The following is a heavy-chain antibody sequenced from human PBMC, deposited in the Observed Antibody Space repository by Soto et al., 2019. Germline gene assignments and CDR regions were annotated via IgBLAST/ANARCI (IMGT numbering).Heavy chain of an antibody. CDR1: GYTFTGYY. Sequence: ASVKVSCKASGYTFTGYYMHWVRQAPGQGLEWMGRINPNSGGTNYAQKFQGWVTMTRDTSISTAYMELSRLRSDDTAVYYCARSPRAYYDLDYWGQGTLVTAPQ. CDR2: INPNSGGT. J-gene: IGHJ4*02. CDR3: ARSPRAYYDLDY. D-gene: IGHD3-22*01. V-gene: IGHV1-2*04.